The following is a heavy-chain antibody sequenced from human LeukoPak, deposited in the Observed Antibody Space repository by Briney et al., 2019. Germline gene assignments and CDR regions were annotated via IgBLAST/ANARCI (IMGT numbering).Heavy chain of an antibody. Sequence: PSQTLSLTCTVSGGSISSGSYYWSWIRQPAGKGLEWIGRIYTSGSTNYNPSLKSRVTISVDTSKNQFSLKLSSVTAADTAVYYCASQKMATIFDYWGQGTLVTVSS. CDR2: IYTSGST. J-gene: IGHJ4*02. D-gene: IGHD5-24*01. CDR3: ASQKMATIFDY. CDR1: GGSISSGSYY. V-gene: IGHV4-61*02.